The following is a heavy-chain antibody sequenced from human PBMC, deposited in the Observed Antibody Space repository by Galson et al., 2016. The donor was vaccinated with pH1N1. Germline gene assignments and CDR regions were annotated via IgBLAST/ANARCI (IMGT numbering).Heavy chain of an antibody. V-gene: IGHV1-18*01. J-gene: IGHJ5*02. CDR1: GYRFTVFG. CDR3: ARLSGSRWLDP. CDR2: ISGYNGNT. D-gene: IGHD3-10*01. Sequence: SVKVSCKASGYRFTVFGVNWVRQAPGQGLEWMGLISGYNGNTNYAQKFRGRLTMTTDTSTTTAYMELRSLRSDDTAFYYCARLSGSRWLDPWGQGTLVTVSS.